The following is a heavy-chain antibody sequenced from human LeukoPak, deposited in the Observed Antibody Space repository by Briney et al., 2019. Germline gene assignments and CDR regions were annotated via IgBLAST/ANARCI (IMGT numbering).Heavy chain of an antibody. D-gene: IGHD4-17*01. CDR3: ATPTAEDAFDI. J-gene: IGHJ3*02. V-gene: IGHV5-51*01. CDR2: IYPGDSDT. Sequence: GESLKSSCKASGYSFTSYWIGWVRQMPGKGLEWMGIIYPGDSDTRYSPSFRGQVTISADKSISTAYLQWSSLKASDSAMYYCATPTAEDAFDIWGQGTMVTVSS. CDR1: GYSFTSYW.